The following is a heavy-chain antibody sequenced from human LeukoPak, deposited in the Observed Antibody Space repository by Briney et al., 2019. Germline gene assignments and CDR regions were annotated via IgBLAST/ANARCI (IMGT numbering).Heavy chain of an antibody. V-gene: IGHV3-23*01. Sequence: GGSLRLSCAASKFPFTIYAMSWVRQAPGKGLEWVSSITSSGETTYYAGSVKGRFTISRDNSKDTMYLQMNSLRAEDTAIYYCSRDRPNYFGTDGHYYRRGGDYWGQGALVTVSS. CDR1: KFPFTIYA. J-gene: IGHJ4*02. CDR3: SRDRPNYFGTDGHYYRRGGDY. CDR2: ITSSGETT. D-gene: IGHD3-22*01.